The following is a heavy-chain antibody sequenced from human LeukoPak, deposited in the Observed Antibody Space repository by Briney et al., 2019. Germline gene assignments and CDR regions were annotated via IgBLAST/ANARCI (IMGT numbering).Heavy chain of an antibody. V-gene: IGHV4-34*01. J-gene: IGHJ4*02. D-gene: IGHD3-22*01. CDR1: GGSFSGYY. Sequence: TSETLSLTCTVSGGSFSGYYWSWIRQPPGKGLEWIGEINHSGSTNYNPSLKSRVTISVDTSTNQFSLKLSSVTAADTAVYYCARGWRRYYYDSSGSHFDYWGQGTLVTVSS. CDR2: INHSGST. CDR3: ARGWRRYYYDSSGSHFDY.